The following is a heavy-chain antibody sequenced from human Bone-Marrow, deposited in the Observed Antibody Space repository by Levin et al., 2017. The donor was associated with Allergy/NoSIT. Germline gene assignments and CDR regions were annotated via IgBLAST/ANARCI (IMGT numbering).Heavy chain of an antibody. D-gene: IGHD6-19*01. Sequence: GESLKISCAASGFTFSDYYMSWIRQAPGKGLEWVSYISSSGSTIYYADSVKGRFTISRDNAKNSLYLQMNSLRAEDTAVYYCARDGIAVAGTHGGWFDPWGQGTLVTVSS. J-gene: IGHJ5*02. CDR2: ISSSGSTI. CDR1: GFTFSDYY. CDR3: ARDGIAVAGTHGGWFDP. V-gene: IGHV3-11*01.